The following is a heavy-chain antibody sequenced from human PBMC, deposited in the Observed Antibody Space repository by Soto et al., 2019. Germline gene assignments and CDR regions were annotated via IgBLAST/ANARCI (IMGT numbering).Heavy chain of an antibody. D-gene: IGHD2-15*01. J-gene: IGHJ5*02. Sequence: SETLSLTCTVSGDSISGYYWSWIRQPPGKGLEWIGYIYYSGNTNYNPSLKSRVTISVDTSKRQFSLKLSAVTAADTAVYYCARYGYSNSFDPWVQGTLVTVSS. V-gene: IGHV4-59*01. CDR1: GDSISGYY. CDR3: ARYGYSNSFDP. CDR2: IYYSGNT.